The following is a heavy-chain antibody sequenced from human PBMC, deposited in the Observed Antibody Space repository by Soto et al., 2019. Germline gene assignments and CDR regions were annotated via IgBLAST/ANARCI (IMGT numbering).Heavy chain of an antibody. CDR2: INHSGST. D-gene: IGHD2-2*01. J-gene: IGHJ6*03. V-gene: IGHV4-34*01. Sequence: PSETLSLTFAVYGGSFSGYYWSWIRQPPGKGLEWIGEINHSGSTNYNPSLKSRVTISVDTSKNQFSLKLSSVTAADTAVYYCARVIVVVPAATMWGEYYYYYMDVWGKGTTVTVSS. CDR1: GGSFSGYY. CDR3: ARVIVVVPAATMWGEYYYYYMDV.